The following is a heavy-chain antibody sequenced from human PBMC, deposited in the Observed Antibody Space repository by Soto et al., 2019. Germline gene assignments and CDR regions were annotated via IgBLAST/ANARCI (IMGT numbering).Heavy chain of an antibody. CDR3: ARGAADTAMVDS. CDR2: IFYSGST. D-gene: IGHD5-18*01. J-gene: IGHJ4*02. V-gene: IGHV4-59*01. CDR1: GCSIRSYY. Sequence: PAETLSLTCTVHGCSIRSYYWTWIRQPPGKGLEWLGYIFYSGSTFYNPSLKSRVTISIHTSKSQFSLQLTSVTAAETAVYYCARGAADTAMVDSWGQGTLVTVSS.